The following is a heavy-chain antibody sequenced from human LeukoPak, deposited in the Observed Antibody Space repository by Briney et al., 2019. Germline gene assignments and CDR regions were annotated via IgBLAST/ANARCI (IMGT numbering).Heavy chain of an antibody. J-gene: IGHJ6*03. CDR1: GRSISSSSYY. V-gene: IGHV4-39*07. CDR3: ARGSNYDFWSGPYYYYMDV. Sequence: PSETLSLTCTVSGRSISSSSYYWGWIRQPPAKGLEWIGSIYYSGSTYYNPSLKSRVTISVDTSKNQFSLKLSSVTAADTAVYYCARGSNYDFWSGPYYYYMDVWGKGATVTVSS. D-gene: IGHD3-3*01. CDR2: IYYSGST.